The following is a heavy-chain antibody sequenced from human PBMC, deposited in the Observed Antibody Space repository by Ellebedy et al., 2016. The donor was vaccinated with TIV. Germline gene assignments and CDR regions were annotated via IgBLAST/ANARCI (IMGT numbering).Heavy chain of an antibody. V-gene: IGHV5-51*01. J-gene: IGHJ4*02. CDR3: ARQPEYSSPVDY. Sequence: GESLKISCKGSGYSFTSYWIGWVRQMPGKGLEWVGIIHPGDSDTRYSPSFQGKVTNSADKTISTAYLQWSSLKASDTAMYYCARQPEYSSPVDYWGQGTLVTVSS. CDR2: IHPGDSDT. D-gene: IGHD6-6*01. CDR1: GYSFTSYW.